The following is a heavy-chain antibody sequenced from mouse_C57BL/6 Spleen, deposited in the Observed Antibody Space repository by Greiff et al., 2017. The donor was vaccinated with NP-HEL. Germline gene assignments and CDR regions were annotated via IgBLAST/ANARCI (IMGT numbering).Heavy chain of an antibody. Sequence: EVMLVESGPGLAKPSQTLSLTCSVTGYSITSDYWNWIRKFPGNKLEYMGYISYSGSTYYNPSLKSRISITRDTSKNQYYLQLNSVTTEDTATYYCARHYGSSYGYFDVWGTGTTVTVSS. D-gene: IGHD1-1*01. J-gene: IGHJ1*03. CDR1: GYSITSDY. V-gene: IGHV3-8*01. CDR2: ISYSGST. CDR3: ARHYGSSYGYFDV.